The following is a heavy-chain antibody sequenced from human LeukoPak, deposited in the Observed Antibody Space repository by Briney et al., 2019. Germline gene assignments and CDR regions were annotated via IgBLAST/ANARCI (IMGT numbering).Heavy chain of an antibody. CDR2: INPSGGST. CDR1: GYTFTSYY. V-gene: IGHV1-46*01. J-gene: IGHJ4*02. CDR3: ARLRGGGYSSGWVDY. D-gene: IGHD6-19*01. Sequence: ASVKVSCKASGYTFTSYYMHWVRQAPGQGLEWMGIINPSGGSTSYAQKFQGRVTMTRDTSTSTVYMELSSLRSEDTAVYYCARLRGGGYSSGWVDYWGQGTLVTVSS.